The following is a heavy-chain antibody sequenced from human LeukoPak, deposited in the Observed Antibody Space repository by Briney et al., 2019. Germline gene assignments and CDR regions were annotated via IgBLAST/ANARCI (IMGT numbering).Heavy chain of an antibody. CDR3: ARRHDGEFDY. V-gene: IGHV4-59*01. J-gene: IGHJ4*02. CDR2: ISYSGTT. D-gene: IGHD3-10*01. Sequence: PSETLSLTCTVSGGSISSFYWSWIRQPPGKGLEYIGYISYSGTTSYNPSLKSRVTISVDTSKNQFSLKLTSVTAADTAVYYCARRHDGEFDYWGQGTLVTVSS. CDR1: GGSISSFY.